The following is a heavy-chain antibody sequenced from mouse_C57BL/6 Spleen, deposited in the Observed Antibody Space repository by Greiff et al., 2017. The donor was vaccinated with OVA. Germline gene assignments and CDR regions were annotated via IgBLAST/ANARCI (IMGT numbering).Heavy chain of an antibody. CDR1: GYAFSSSW. D-gene: IGHD1-1*01. V-gene: IGHV1-82*01. J-gene: IGHJ1*03. Sequence: QVQLQQSGPELVKPGASVKISCKASGYAFSSSWMNWVKQRPGKGLEWIGRIYPGDGDTNYYGEFKGKATLTADESSSTAYMQLSSLTSEDSAVYFCARNYGSDWYFDVWGTGTTVTVSS. CDR2: IYPGDGDT. CDR3: ARNYGSDWYFDV.